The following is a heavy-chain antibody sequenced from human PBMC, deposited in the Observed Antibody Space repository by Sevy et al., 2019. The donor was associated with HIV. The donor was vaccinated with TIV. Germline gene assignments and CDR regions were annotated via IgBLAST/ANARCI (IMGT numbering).Heavy chain of an antibody. CDR2: IWYDGSNK. V-gene: IGHV3-33*01. CDR1: GFSFSGYG. CDR3: ARGGWGHAFDY. Sequence: GGSLRLSCAASGFSFSGYGMHWVRQAPGKGLEWVAVIWYDGSNKEYADSVKGRFTISRDNSKNTLYLQMNSLRAEDTAVYYCARGGWGHAFDYWVQGTLVTVS. J-gene: IGHJ4*02. D-gene: IGHD3-16*01.